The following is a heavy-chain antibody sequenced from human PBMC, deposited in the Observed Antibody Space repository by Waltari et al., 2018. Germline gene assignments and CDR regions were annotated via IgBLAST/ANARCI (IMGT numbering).Heavy chain of an antibody. Sequence: QVQVQQWGAGLVKPSETLSLTCAVYGGSFSGYYWSCLRQPPGKALEWIGEIDHSGVTNYNPSRTSRATIPVDTSRNQLSLKLTSVTAADTAIYYCALSRYGLASPKFDPWGQGTLVTVSS. CDR1: GGSFSGYY. CDR2: IDHSGVT. V-gene: IGHV4-34*02. CDR3: ALSRYGLASPKFDP. D-gene: IGHD4-17*01. J-gene: IGHJ5*02.